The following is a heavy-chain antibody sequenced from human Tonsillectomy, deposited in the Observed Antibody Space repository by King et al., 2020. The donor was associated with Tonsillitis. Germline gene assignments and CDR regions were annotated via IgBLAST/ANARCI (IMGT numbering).Heavy chain of an antibody. Sequence: QLQESGPGLVKPSETLSLTCNVSGGSISSTNYFWGWIRQPPGKGLEWIGSIHYIGCTYYSPSLKGRVTTSLDTSKNQFSLKLNSVTAADTAVYYCERHFQYNIGWYGFVEYWGXXTLVTVSS. CDR1: GGSISSTNYF. V-gene: IGHV4-39*07. D-gene: IGHD6-19*01. CDR3: ERHFQYNIGWYGFVEY. J-gene: IGHJ4*01. CDR2: IHYIGCT.